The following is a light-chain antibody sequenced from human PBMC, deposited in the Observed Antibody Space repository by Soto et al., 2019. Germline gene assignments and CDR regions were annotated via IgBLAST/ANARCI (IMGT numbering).Light chain of an antibody. V-gene: IGKV3-20*01. CDR3: QQYCSSGT. J-gene: IGKJ1*01. Sequence: EIGLSQSLCTLSPTQGERATLSCRASQSVSNNYLAWYQQKPGQAPRPLIYGASNRATGIPDRFSGGGSGTDFTLTISRLEPEDFAVYYCQQYCSSGTFGQGSKVDI. CDR2: GAS. CDR1: QSVSNNY.